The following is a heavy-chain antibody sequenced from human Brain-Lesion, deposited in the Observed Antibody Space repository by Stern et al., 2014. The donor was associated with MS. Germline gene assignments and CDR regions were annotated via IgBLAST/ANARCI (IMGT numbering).Heavy chain of an antibody. D-gene: IGHD2-15*01. Sequence: VQLVESGPGLVKPSETLSLTCTVAGGSVSSTSYAWAWIRQPPGKGLEWIGTIYYSGNTYYSPSLKSRLTISLDTSKHQFSLRLRFVTAADTAVYYCAGEEDIRYCSGGSCTGNWFDPWGQGTLVTVSS. CDR3: AGEEDIRYCSGGSCTGNWFDP. CDR1: GGSVSSTSYA. V-gene: IGHV4-39*01. CDR2: IYYSGNT. J-gene: IGHJ5*02.